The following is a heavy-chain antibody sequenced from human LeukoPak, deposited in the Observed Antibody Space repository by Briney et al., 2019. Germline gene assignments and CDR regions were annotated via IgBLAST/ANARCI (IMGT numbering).Heavy chain of an antibody. V-gene: IGHV1-18*01. CDR1: GYTFTSYG. CDR2: ISAYNGNT. D-gene: IGHD3-16*02. J-gene: IGHJ5*02. Sequence: ASVKVSCKASGYTFTSYGISRVRQAPGQGLEWMGWISAYNGNTNYAQKLQGRVTMTTDTSTSTAYMELRSLRSDDTAVYYCARKLSTALSGHNWIDPWGQGTLVTVSS. CDR3: ARKLSTALSGHNWIDP.